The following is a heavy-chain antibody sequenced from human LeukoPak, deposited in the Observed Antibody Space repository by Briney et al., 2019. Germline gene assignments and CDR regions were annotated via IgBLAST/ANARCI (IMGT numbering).Heavy chain of an antibody. CDR2: INPNSGVT. CDR1: GYTLTGYY. D-gene: IGHD5-18*01. V-gene: IGHV1-2*02. J-gene: IGHJ4*02. Sequence: ASVNVSCKASGYTLTGYYMHWVRQAPGQGLEWMGWINPNSGVTNYAQKFQGRVTMTRDTSISSAYMELSRLRSDDTAVYYCGRGTRRGYSFGIEYWGQGTLVTVSS. CDR3: GRGTRRGYSFGIEY.